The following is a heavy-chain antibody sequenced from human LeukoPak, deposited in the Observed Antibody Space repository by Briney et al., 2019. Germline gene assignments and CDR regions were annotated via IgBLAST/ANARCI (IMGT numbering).Heavy chain of an antibody. D-gene: IGHD3-10*01. V-gene: IGHV4-61*02. CDR3: ARWGLVRGRYADY. CDR2: IYTSGST. J-gene: IGHJ4*02. CDR1: GDSISSGSYY. Sequence: PSETLSLTCTVSGDSISSGSYYYTWIRQPAGKGLEWIGRIYTSGSTTYNPSFKSRLTISADTSKNQFSLKLNSVTAADTAVYYCARWGLVRGRYADYWGQGILVTVSS.